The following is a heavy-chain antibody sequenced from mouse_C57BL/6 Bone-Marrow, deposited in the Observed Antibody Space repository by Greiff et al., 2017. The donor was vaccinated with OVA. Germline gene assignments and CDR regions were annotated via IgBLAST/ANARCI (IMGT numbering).Heavy chain of an antibody. Sequence: VQLQQPGAELVMPGASVKLSCKASGYTFTSYWMHWVKQRPGQGLEWIGEIDPSASYTNYNQKLKGKSTLTVDKSSSTAYMQLSSLTSEDSAVYYWARSGNPVYFDYWGQGTTLTVSS. D-gene: IGHD2-1*01. CDR2: IDPSASYT. CDR1: GYTFTSYW. J-gene: IGHJ2*01. V-gene: IGHV1-69*01. CDR3: ARSGNPVYFDY.